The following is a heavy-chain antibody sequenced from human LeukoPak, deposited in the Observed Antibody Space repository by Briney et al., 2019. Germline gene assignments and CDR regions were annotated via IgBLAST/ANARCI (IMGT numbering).Heavy chain of an antibody. CDR3: ARVRDSSGYDYYCYMDV. V-gene: IGHV4-59*01. CDR2: IYYSGST. J-gene: IGHJ6*03. D-gene: IGHD3-22*01. CDR1: GGSISSYY. Sequence: SETLSLTCTVSGGSISSYYWSWIRQPPGKGLEWIGYIYYSGSTNYNPSLKSRVTISVDTSKNQFSLKLSSVTAADTAVYYCARVRDSSGYDYYCYMDVWGKGTTVTVSS.